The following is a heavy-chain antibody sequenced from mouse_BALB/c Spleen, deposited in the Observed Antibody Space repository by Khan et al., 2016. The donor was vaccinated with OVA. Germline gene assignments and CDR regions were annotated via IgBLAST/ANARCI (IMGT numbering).Heavy chain of an antibody. D-gene: IGHD2-1*01. V-gene: IGHV1S81*02. CDR1: GYTFTNFY. J-gene: IGHJ3*01. CDR3: PRSPLYYGNSNQAWFAY. Sequence: QVQLQQSGAELVKPGASVKLSCKASGYTFTNFYMYWVRQRPGQGLEWIGQINPTNGGTNFNEKLKTKATLTVDKSSSTAYMQISSLTSEDSAVDYCPRSPLYYGNSNQAWFAYWGQGTLVTSLQ. CDR2: INPTNGGT.